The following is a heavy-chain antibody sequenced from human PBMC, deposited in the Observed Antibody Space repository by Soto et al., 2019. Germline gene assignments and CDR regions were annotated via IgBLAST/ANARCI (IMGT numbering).Heavy chain of an antibody. CDR2: ISAYNGNT. CDR1: GYTFTNYG. Sequence: ASVKLSWKASGYTFTNYGISWVRQAPGQGLEWMGWISAYNGNTKYAQKLQGRVTMTTDTSTSTAYMELRSLRSDDTAVYYCARGVGSGSYYNQYNWFDPWGQGTLVTVSS. J-gene: IGHJ5*02. D-gene: IGHD3-10*01. CDR3: ARGVGSGSYYNQYNWFDP. V-gene: IGHV1-18*04.